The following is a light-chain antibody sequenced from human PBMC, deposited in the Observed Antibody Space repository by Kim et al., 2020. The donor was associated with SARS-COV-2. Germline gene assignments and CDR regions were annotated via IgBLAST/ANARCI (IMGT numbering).Light chain of an antibody. CDR2: EGS. Sequence: LTQPASVSWSPGQSITISCTGTSSDVGSYNLVSWYQQHPGKAPKLMIYEGSKRPSGVSNRFSGSKSGNTASLTISGLQAEDEADYYCCSYAGSRVFGGGTQLTVL. V-gene: IGLV2-23*01. CDR3: CSYAGSRV. CDR1: SSDVGSYNL. J-gene: IGLJ3*02.